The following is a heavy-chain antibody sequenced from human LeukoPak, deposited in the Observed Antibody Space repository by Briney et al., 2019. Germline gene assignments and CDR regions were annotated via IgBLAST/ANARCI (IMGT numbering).Heavy chain of an antibody. CDR2: ISGSGGST. V-gene: IGHV3-23*01. Sequence: GGSLRLSCAASGFTFSSYAMSWVCQAPGKGLEWVSAISGSGGSTYYADSVKGRFTISRDNSKNTLYLQMNSLRAEDTAVYYCAKGPSVWDWFDPWGQGTLVTVSS. CDR3: AKGPSVWDWFDP. J-gene: IGHJ5*02. CDR1: GFTFSSYA. D-gene: IGHD3-16*01.